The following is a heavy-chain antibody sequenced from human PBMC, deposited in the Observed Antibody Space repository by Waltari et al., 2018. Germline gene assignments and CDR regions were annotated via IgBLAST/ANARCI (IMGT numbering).Heavy chain of an antibody. CDR1: GYTFTSYD. CDR3: ARELGDS. CDR2: INPNSGGT. Sequence: QVQLVQSGAEVKKPGASVKVSCKASGYTFTSYDINWVRQATGQGLEWMGRINPNSGGTNYAQKFQGRVTMTRDTSISTAYMELSRLRSDDTAVYYCARELGDSWGQGTLVTVSS. V-gene: IGHV1-2*06. D-gene: IGHD5-12*01. J-gene: IGHJ4*02.